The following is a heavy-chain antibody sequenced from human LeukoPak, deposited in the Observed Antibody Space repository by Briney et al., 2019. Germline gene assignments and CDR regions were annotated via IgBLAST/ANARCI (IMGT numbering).Heavy chain of an antibody. V-gene: IGHV3-7*03. J-gene: IGHJ4*02. CDR2: IKQDGSEK. CDR1: GFTFSSYW. Sequence: GGSLRLSCAASGFTFSSYWMSWVRQAPGKGLEWVANIKQDGSEKYYVDSVKGRFTISRDNAKNSLYLQMNSLRAEDTAVYYCARDRTIAYSYYYFDYWGQGTLVTVSS. CDR3: ARDRTIAYSYYYFDY. D-gene: IGHD5-18*01.